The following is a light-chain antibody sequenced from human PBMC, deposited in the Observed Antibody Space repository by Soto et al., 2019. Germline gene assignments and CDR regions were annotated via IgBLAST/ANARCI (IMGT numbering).Light chain of an antibody. CDR3: CSYASSSSYV. CDR2: EGT. V-gene: IGLV2-23*01. Sequence: QSVLTQPASVSGSPGQSITISCSGTTSDVGGYNLVSWYQQHTAKAPKLLIYEGTQRPSGVSSRFSGSKSGNTASLTISGLQAEDEADYYCCSYASSSSYVFGTGTKVT. CDR1: TSDVGGYNL. J-gene: IGLJ1*01.